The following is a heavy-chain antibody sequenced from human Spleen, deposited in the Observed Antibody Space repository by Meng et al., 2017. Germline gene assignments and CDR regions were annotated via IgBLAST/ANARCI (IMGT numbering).Heavy chain of an antibody. J-gene: IGHJ4*02. V-gene: IGHV3-23*01. CDR2: ISGSGVTT. CDR1: GFTFSSYA. D-gene: IGHD3-22*01. CDR3: AGSEAYYYDSTNPLFDY. Sequence: GGSLRLSCAASGFTFSSYAMSWVRQAPGKGLEWVSVISGSGVTTYYADSVKGRFTISRDNSKNSLYLQMNSLRAEDTAVYYCAGSEAYYYDSTNPLFDYWGQGTLVTVSS.